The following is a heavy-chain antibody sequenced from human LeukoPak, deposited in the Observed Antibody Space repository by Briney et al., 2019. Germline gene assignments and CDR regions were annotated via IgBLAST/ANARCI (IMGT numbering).Heavy chain of an antibody. V-gene: IGHV3-21*01. CDR3: ARDGSGFYYYYYMDV. D-gene: IGHD6-25*01. CDR2: ISTVSTYT. Sequence: PGRSLRPSRAASAFTFTDYSMTWVRQAPGEGLEWVSSISTVSTYTFHSDSVKGRFTISRDSRKNTLYLQMSSLSAEDTAVYYCARDGSGFYYYYYMDVWGRGTAVTVSS. CDR1: AFTFTDYS. J-gene: IGHJ6*03.